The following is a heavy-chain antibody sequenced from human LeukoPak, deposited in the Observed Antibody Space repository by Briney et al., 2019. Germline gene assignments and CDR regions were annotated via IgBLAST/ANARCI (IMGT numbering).Heavy chain of an antibody. CDR1: GFTFSDYY. D-gene: IGHD2-2*02. Sequence: GGSLRLSCAASGFTFSDYYMSWLRQAPGKGLEWVSYISTTSSYTDYADSVRGRFTISRDNAKNLLYLQMNSLGPEDTAVYYCARDWYCSSSICYTDRNWFDPWGQGTLVTVSS. CDR3: ARDWYCSSSICYTDRNWFDP. V-gene: IGHV3-11*05. J-gene: IGHJ5*02. CDR2: ISTTSSYT.